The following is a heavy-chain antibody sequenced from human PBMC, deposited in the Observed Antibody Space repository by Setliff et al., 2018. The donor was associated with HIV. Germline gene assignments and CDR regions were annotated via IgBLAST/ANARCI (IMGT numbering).Heavy chain of an antibody. CDR3: AREIGDYYDSSGYYPPTDYYYGMDV. V-gene: IGHV1-18*01. CDR2: ISAYNGNT. J-gene: IGHJ6*02. D-gene: IGHD3-22*01. Sequence: ASVKVSCKASGYTFTSYDISWVRQAPGQGLEWMGWISAYNGNTNYAQKLQGRVTMTTGTSTSTAYMELGSLRSDDTAVYYCAREIGDYYDSSGYYPPTDYYYGMDVWGQGTTVTVSS. CDR1: GYTFTSYD.